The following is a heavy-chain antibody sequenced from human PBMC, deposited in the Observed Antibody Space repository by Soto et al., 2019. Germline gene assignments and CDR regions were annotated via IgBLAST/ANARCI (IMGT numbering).Heavy chain of an antibody. J-gene: IGHJ6*02. V-gene: IGHV4-38-2*01. CDR3: ARTGYSGRYYYYYGMDV. CDR1: GDSISSGYY. D-gene: IGHD1-26*01. Sequence: NPSETLSLTCAVSGDSISSGYYWAWIRQPPGTGLEWIGSIYHSGTTYYNPSLKSRVTISLDTSKNHFSLKLSPVTTADTAVYYCARTGYSGRYYYYYGMDVWGQGTTVTVSS. CDR2: IYHSGTT.